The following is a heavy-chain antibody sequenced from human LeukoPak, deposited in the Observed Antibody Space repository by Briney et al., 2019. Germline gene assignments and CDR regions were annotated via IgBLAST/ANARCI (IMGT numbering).Heavy chain of an antibody. CDR3: ARDPHYDILTVGGASRCSDCYMDV. D-gene: IGHD3-9*01. J-gene: IGHJ6*03. V-gene: IGHV1-46*01. CDR2: INPSDGRT. Sequence: ASVKVSCKSSGYTFSSYYMHWVRQAPGQGLEWMGMINPSDGRTSYAQKFQGRVTMTRDMSTSTVYMELSSLRSEDTAVYFCARDPHYDILTVGGASRCSDCYMDVWGKGTTVTVSS. CDR1: GYTFSSYY.